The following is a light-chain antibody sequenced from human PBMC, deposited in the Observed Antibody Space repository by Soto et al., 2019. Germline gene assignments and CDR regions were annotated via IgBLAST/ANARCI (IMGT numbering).Light chain of an antibody. J-gene: IGLJ3*02. Sequence: QSVLTQPPSVSGAPGQRVTISCTGSSSNIGAGYPVHWYQQLPGTAPKLLVAGNRPSGVPDRFSVSKSGASASLAITGLQAEDEADCYCQSYDSSLSRRWVFGGGTQLTVL. CDR3: QSYDSSLSRRWV. V-gene: IGLV1-40*01. CDR1: SSNIGAGYP. CDR2: G.